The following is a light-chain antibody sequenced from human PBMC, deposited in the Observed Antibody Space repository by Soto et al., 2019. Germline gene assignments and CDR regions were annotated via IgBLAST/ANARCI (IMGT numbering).Light chain of an antibody. CDR2: EVS. V-gene: IGLV2-8*01. CDR1: SSDVGGYNY. J-gene: IGLJ2*01. Sequence: QSALTQPPSASGSPGQSVTISCTGTSSDVGGYNYVSWYQQHPGKAPKLTIYEVSKRPSGVPDRFSGSKSGNTASLTVSGLQAEDEADYYCSSYAGSNNFVFGGGTKLTV. CDR3: SSYAGSNNFV.